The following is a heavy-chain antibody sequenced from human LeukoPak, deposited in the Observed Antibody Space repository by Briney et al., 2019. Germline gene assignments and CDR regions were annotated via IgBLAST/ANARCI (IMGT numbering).Heavy chain of an antibody. Sequence: GGSLRLSCAASGFTYSSFAMHWVRQAPGTGLEWVAIISYDGSAKYYADSVKGRFTISRDNSKNTLYLQMNSLRAEDTAVYYCAKDGYYDILTAFDPWGQGTLVTVSS. J-gene: IGHJ5*02. CDR3: AKDGYYDILTAFDP. CDR2: ISYDGSAK. V-gene: IGHV3-30*04. CDR1: GFTYSSFA. D-gene: IGHD3-9*01.